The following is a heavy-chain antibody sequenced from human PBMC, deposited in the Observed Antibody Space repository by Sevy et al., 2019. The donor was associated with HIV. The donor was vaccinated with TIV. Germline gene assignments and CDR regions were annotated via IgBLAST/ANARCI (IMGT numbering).Heavy chain of an antibody. Sequence: GESLKISCKASGYRFTSYWIAWVRQMPGKGLEWMGIIYPDDSDIRYSPSLQGQVTISVDKSISTAYLQWSSLKASDTAMYFCARRGYDSTGYPQYYFDNWGQGTLVTVYS. CDR2: IYPDDSDI. D-gene: IGHD3-22*01. J-gene: IGHJ4*02. CDR1: GYRFTSYW. V-gene: IGHV5-51*01. CDR3: ARRGYDSTGYPQYYFDN.